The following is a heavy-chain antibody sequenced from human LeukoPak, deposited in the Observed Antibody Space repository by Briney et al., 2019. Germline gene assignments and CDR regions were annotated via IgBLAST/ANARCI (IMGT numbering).Heavy chain of an antibody. CDR1: GFTFSNYS. J-gene: IGHJ3*01. Sequence: GGSLRLSCEASGFTFSNYSMNWVRQAPGRGLEWVASISSSSNYMYYTDSVKGRFTISRDDAKDSLYLQMSSLRADDTAVYYCARDLSYSRHDAFDLWGQGTMVTVSS. V-gene: IGHV3-21*01. D-gene: IGHD3-22*01. CDR3: ARDLSYSRHDAFDL. CDR2: ISSSSNYM.